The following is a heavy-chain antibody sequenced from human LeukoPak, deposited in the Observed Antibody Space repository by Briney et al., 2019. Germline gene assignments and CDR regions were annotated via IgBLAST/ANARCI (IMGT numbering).Heavy chain of an antibody. Sequence: GGSLRLSCAASGFTFSSYEMNWVRQAPGKGLEWVAFIRYDGSNKYYADSVKGRFTISRDNSKNTLYLQMNSLRAEDTAVYYCAKVEEWLLTDVSYMDVWGKGTTVTISS. V-gene: IGHV3-30*02. CDR3: AKVEEWLLTDVSYMDV. J-gene: IGHJ6*03. CDR1: GFTFSSYE. D-gene: IGHD3-3*01. CDR2: IRYDGSNK.